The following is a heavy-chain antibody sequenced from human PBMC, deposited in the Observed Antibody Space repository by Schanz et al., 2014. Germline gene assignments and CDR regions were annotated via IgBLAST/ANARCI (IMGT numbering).Heavy chain of an antibody. CDR3: ARDLEGYDGGGGGFDP. J-gene: IGHJ5*02. CDR2: ISYDGSNK. CDR1: GFTFSSYA. V-gene: IGHV3-30-3*01. Sequence: VLLVESGGGVVQPGRSLRLSCAASGFTFSSYAMHWVRQAPGKGLEWVAVISYDGSNKYYADSVKGRFTISRDNSKNTLYLQMNSLRAEDTAVYYCARDLEGYDGGGGGFDPWGQGTLVTVAS. D-gene: IGHD2-21*01.